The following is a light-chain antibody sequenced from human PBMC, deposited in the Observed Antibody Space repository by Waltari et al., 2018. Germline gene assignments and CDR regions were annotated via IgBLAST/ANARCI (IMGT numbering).Light chain of an antibody. J-gene: IGLJ3*02. V-gene: IGLV8-61*01. CDR3: VLYMGSGIHWV. CDR2: STN. CDR1: SGSVSTSYY. Sequence: TLTCGLSSGSVSTSYYPSWYQQTPGQAPRTLIYSTNTRSSGVPDRFSGSILGNKAALTITGAQADDESDYYCVLYMGSGIHWVFGGGTKLTVL.